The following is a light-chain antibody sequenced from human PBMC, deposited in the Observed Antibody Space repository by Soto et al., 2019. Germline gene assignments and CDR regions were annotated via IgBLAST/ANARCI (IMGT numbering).Light chain of an antibody. CDR3: CSYAGDDTMI. J-gene: IGLJ2*01. CDR1: SSNVGSYNL. Sequence: QSALTQPASVSGSPGQSITISCTGTSSNVGSYNLVSWYRQHPGEAPKLMLYEGTRRPSGVSSRFSGSKSGNTASLTISGLPAGDEADYYCCSYAGDDTMIFGGGTKVTVL. CDR2: EGT. V-gene: IGLV2-23*01.